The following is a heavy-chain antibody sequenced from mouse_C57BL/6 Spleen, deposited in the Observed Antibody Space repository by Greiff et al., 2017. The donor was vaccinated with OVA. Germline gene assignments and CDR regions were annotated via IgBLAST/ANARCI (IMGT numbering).Heavy chain of an antibody. CDR2: IYPGDGDT. CDR1: GYAFSSSW. CDR3: ASYYYGSSYGYFDV. J-gene: IGHJ1*03. D-gene: IGHD1-1*01. V-gene: IGHV1-82*01. Sequence: LEESGPELVKPGASVKISCKASGYAFSSSWMNWVKQRPGKGLEWIGRIYPGDGDTNYNGKFKGKATLTADKSSSTAYMQLSSLTSEDSAVYFCASYYYGSSYGYFDVWGTGTTVTVSS.